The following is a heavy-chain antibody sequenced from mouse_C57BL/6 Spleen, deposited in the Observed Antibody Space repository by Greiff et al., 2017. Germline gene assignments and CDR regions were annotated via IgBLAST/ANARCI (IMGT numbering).Heavy chain of an antibody. J-gene: IGHJ4*01. D-gene: IGHD3-2*02. Sequence: EVHVKQSGPVLVKPGPSVKLSCKASGFTFTDYYMHWVNQSHGKSLEWIGLVYPYNGGTSYNQKFKGKATLTVDNSSSNAYMEVNSRSSGGSAVYDCGGGQLRLMGFWGQGTSGTGSS. CDR2: VYPYNGGT. V-gene: IGHV1-36*01. CDR3: GGGQLRLMGF. CDR1: GFTFTDYY.